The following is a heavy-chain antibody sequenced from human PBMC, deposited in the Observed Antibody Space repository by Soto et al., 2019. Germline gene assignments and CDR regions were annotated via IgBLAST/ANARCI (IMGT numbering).Heavy chain of an antibody. D-gene: IGHD6-13*01. Sequence: QVQLVESGGGVVQPGRSLRLSCAASGFTFSSYAMHWVRQAPGKGLEWVAVISYDGSNKYYADSVKGRFTISRDNSKNTLYLQMNSLRAEDTAVYYCARDGSLAAAGLFDYWGQGTLVTVSS. J-gene: IGHJ4*02. CDR1: GFTFSSYA. CDR3: ARDGSLAAAGLFDY. CDR2: ISYDGSNK. V-gene: IGHV3-30-3*01.